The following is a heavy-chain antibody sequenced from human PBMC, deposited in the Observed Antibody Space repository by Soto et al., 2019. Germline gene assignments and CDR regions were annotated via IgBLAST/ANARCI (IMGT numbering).Heavy chain of an antibody. J-gene: IGHJ4*02. CDR3: APRGRDDYRHY. V-gene: IGHV2-5*02. D-gene: IGHD4-4*01. CDR2: IYWDGDT. Sequence: QITLKESGPTLVKPTQTLTLTCTVSGFSVSTIGVGVGWTRQPPGKALEWLALIYWDGDTRYSPSLSSRLTLTKDTSKNQVVLTMTNRDPVDTAPYYCAPRGRDDYRHYWGQGPQVTVSS. CDR1: GFSVSTIGVG.